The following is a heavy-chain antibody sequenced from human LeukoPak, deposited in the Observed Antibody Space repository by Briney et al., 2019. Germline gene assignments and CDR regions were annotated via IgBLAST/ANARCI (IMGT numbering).Heavy chain of an antibody. CDR3: ARDSSRGGYNPYFLDY. CDR1: GGTFSSYA. D-gene: IGHD5-24*01. Sequence: VASVKVSCKASGGTFSSYAISWVRQAPGQGLEWMGGIIPIFGTANYAQKFQGRVTITADESTSTAYMELSSLRPEDTAVYYCARDSSRGGYNPYFLDYWGQGTLVTVSS. J-gene: IGHJ4*02. V-gene: IGHV1-69*13. CDR2: IIPIFGTA.